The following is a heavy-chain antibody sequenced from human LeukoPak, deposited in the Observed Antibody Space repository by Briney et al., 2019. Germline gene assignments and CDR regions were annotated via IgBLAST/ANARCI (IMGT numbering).Heavy chain of an antibody. CDR3: ARGDRLGYCTNGVCYPTDY. J-gene: IGHJ4*02. CDR2: IKQDGSEE. V-gene: IGHV3-7*01. D-gene: IGHD2-8*01. Sequence: PGGSLRLSCAASGFTFSSYAMHWVRQAPGKGLEWVANIKQDGSEENFVDSVKGRFTISRDNAKKSLYLQMNSLRAEDTAVYYCARGDRLGYCTNGVCYPTDYWGQGTLVTVSS. CDR1: GFTFSSYA.